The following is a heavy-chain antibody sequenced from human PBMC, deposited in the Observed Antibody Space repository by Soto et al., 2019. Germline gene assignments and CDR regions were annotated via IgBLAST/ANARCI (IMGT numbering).Heavy chain of an antibody. D-gene: IGHD4-17*01. Sequence: ASLKVSCKAAGDTCTGYYMHWGRQAPGQGLEWMGWINPDSGGTNYAPKFQGRVTITRDTSISTAYMELSSLTSDDTAVYYCARRFSTTTSRPLFDYWGQGTLVTVSS. CDR1: GDTCTGYY. CDR3: ARRFSTTTSRPLFDY. V-gene: IGHV1-2*02. J-gene: IGHJ4*02. CDR2: INPDSGGT.